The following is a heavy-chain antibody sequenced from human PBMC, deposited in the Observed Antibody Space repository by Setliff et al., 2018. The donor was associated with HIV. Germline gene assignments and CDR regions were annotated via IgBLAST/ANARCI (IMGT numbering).Heavy chain of an antibody. CDR2: IDYRGST. V-gene: IGHV4-59*01. J-gene: IGHJ6*03. CDR1: GGPLSSYY. CDR3: ARVLTVGDCSAGSCYSRAYCYYHMDV. Sequence: PSETLSLTCTVSGGPLSSYYWNWIRQPPGKGLEWIGDIDYRGSTNYNPSLQSRVIISADTSKNQFSLKLSSVTAADTAVYYCARVLTVGDCSAGSCYSRAYCYYHMDVWGKGTAVTVSS. D-gene: IGHD2-15*01.